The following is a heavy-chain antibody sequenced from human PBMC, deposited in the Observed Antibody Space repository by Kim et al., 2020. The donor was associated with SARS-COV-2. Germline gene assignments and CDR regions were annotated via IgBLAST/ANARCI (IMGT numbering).Heavy chain of an antibody. Sequence: GGSLRRSCAASGFTFSSYSMNWVRQAPGKGLEWVSSISSSSSYIYYADSVKGRFTISRDNAKNSLYLQMNSLRAEDTAVYYCARDASVGHCSGGSCYSDWFDPWGQGTLVTVSS. CDR3: ARDASVGHCSGGSCYSDWFDP. CDR1: GFTFSSYS. J-gene: IGHJ5*02. V-gene: IGHV3-21*01. CDR2: ISSSSSYI. D-gene: IGHD2-15*01.